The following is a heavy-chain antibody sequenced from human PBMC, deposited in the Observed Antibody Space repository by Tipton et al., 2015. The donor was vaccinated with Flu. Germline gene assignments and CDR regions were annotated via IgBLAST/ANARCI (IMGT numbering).Heavy chain of an antibody. CDR2: LNQDGGER. J-gene: IGHJ4*02. CDR3: AKVIPEIVSGLDY. V-gene: IGHV3-7*03. CDR1: GFSFSNYW. D-gene: IGHD5/OR15-5a*01. Sequence: SLRLSCAVSGFSFSNYWMSWVRQAPGKGLEWVANLNQDGGERYYVDSVKGRFTISRDYSENTLFLQMNSLRAEDTAVYYCAKVIPEIVSGLDYWGQGTLVTVSS.